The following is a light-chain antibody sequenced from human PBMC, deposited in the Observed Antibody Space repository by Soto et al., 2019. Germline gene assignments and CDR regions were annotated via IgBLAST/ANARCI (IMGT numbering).Light chain of an antibody. CDR2: SNN. CDR1: SSNIGSNT. Sequence: QSVLTQPPSASGTPGQRVTISCSGSSSNIGSNTVNRYQQLPGTAPKLLIYSNNQRPSGVADRFSDSTSGTSASLAISGRQYEDEADYYCAACDDRLNGLVFGGGTKVTVL. CDR3: AACDDRLNGLV. V-gene: IGLV1-44*01. J-gene: IGLJ2*01.